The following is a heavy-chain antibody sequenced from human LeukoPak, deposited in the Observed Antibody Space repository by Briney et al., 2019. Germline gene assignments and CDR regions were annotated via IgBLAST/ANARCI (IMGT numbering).Heavy chain of an antibody. J-gene: IGHJ4*02. D-gene: IGHD3-22*01. CDR2: IYTSGST. CDR3: ARKNYYYDSSGYGSPIFDY. CDR1: GGSISSGSYY. V-gene: IGHV4-61*02. Sequence: SQTLSLTCTVSGGSISSGSYYWSWIRQPAGKGLEWIGRIYTSGSTNYNPSLKSRVTISVDTSKNHFSLRLSSVTAADTAVYYCARKNYYYDSSGYGSPIFDYWGQGTLVTVSS.